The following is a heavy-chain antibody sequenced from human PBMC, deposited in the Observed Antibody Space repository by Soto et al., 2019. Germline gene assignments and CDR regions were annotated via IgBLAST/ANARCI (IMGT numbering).Heavy chain of an antibody. J-gene: IGHJ6*02. CDR3: AKDALTVAGPQRGSLDV. Sequence: QVQLVESGGGVVQPGRSPRLSCAASGFTLSRKGMHWVRQAPGKGLEWVAVISYDGSNKYYGDSVKGRFTISRDNSKNTVYLQMNSLRAEDTAVYYCAKDALTVAGPQRGSLDVWGQGTTVTVSS. D-gene: IGHD6-19*01. V-gene: IGHV3-30*18. CDR1: GFTLSRKG. CDR2: ISYDGSNK.